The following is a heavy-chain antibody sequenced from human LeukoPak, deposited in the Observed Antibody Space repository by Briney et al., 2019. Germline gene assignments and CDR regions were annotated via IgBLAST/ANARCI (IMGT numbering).Heavy chain of an antibody. CDR1: GFTFSSYA. CDR2: ISGSGGST. CDR3: ARDKGPYGAEGGYFQH. Sequence: GGSLRLSCAASGFTFSSYAMSWVRQAPGKGLEWVSAISGSGGSTYYADSVKGRFTISRDNSKNTLYLQMNSLRAEDTAVYYCARDKGPYGAEGGYFQHWGQGTLVTVSS. D-gene: IGHD4-17*01. J-gene: IGHJ1*01. V-gene: IGHV3-23*01.